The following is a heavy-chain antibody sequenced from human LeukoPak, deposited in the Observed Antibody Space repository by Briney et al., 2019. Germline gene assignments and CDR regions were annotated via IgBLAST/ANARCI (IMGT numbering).Heavy chain of an antibody. J-gene: IGHJ4*02. Sequence: NTGGSLRLSCAASGFTFSNTNMNWVRQAPGKGLKWVSFISASSNYTYYADSVKGRFTISRDNAQDSLYLQMNSLRAEDTAVYFCARVVNGYVDYWGQGTLVTVSS. CDR3: ARVVNGYVDY. CDR2: ISASSNYT. CDR1: GFTFSNTN. V-gene: IGHV3-21*06. D-gene: IGHD2-8*01.